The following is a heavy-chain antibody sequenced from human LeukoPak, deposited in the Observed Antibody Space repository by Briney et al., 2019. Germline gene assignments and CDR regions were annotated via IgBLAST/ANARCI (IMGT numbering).Heavy chain of an antibody. CDR1: HGSISDSTW. CDR3: AREGAYSSGWYLGGDYYYYYMDV. Sequence: PSGTLSLTCAVSHGSISDSTWWTWVRQPPGKGLEWIGETDHSGNTNYNPSLKSRVTISADKSKNQFSLKLSSVTAADTAVYYCAREGAYSSGWYLGGDYYYYYMDVWGKGTTVTISS. V-gene: IGHV4-4*02. J-gene: IGHJ6*03. CDR2: TDHSGNT. D-gene: IGHD6-19*01.